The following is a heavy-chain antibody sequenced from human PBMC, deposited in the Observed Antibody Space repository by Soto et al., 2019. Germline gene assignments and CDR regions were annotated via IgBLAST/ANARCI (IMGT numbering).Heavy chain of an antibody. CDR1: GFTFSSHA. Sequence: GGSLRLSCAASGFTFSSHAMSWVRQAPGKGLEWVSVIGDSGGNTYYADSVKGRFTVSRDNSKNTLYLQMNSLRAEDTALYYCVKDYCRGGSCYFDSWGQGTLVTVSS. J-gene: IGHJ4*02. CDR3: VKDYCRGGSCYFDS. V-gene: IGHV3-23*01. CDR2: IGDSGGNT. D-gene: IGHD2-15*01.